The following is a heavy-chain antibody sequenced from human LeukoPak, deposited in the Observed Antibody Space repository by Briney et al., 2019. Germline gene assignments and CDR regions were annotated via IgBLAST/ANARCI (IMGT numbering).Heavy chain of an antibody. J-gene: IGHJ4*02. CDR2: IVVGSGNT. D-gene: IGHD3-22*01. CDR1: GFTFTSSA. Sequence: SVKVSCKASGFTFTSSAMQWVRQARGQRLEWIGWIVVGSGNTNYAQKFQERVTITRDMSTSTAYMELSSLRSEDTAVYYCAAALPHDRMLDYWGQGTLVTVSS. CDR3: AAALPHDRMLDY. V-gene: IGHV1-58*02.